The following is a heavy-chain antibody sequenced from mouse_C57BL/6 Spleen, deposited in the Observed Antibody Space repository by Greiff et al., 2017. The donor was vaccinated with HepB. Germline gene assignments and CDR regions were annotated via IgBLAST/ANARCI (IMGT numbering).Heavy chain of an antibody. D-gene: IGHD1-1*01. Sequence: VQLKESGAELVRPGSSVKMSCKTSGYTFTSYGINWVKQRPGQGLEWIGYIYIGNGYTEYNEKFKGKATLTSDTSSSTAYMQLSSLTSEDSAIYVCARGTTVVEGYAMDYWGQGTSVTVAS. V-gene: IGHV1-58*01. CDR3: ARGTTVVEGYAMDY. CDR1: GYTFTSYG. CDR2: IYIGNGYT. J-gene: IGHJ4*01.